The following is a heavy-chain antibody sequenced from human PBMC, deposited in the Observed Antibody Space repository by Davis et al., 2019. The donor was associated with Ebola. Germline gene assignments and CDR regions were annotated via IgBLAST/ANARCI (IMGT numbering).Heavy chain of an antibody. J-gene: IGHJ4*02. Sequence: ASVKVSCKAPGYTFTNYYVHWVRQAPGQGLEWMGLINPSIGNTSLAQKLQGRVTLTRDTSTSTVHMDLSSLKSEDTAIYYCASGEFVDFWGQGTLVTVSS. CDR1: GYTFTNYY. CDR3: ASGEFVDF. D-gene: IGHD3-10*01. CDR2: INPSIGNT. V-gene: IGHV1-46*01.